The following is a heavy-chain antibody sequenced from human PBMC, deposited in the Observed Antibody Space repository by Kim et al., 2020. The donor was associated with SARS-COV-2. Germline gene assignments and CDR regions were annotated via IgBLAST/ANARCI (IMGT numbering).Heavy chain of an antibody. Sequence: GGSLRLSCAASGFSFSDSGMHWVRQASGKGLEWVGRIRSKANSYATVYAVAVEGRITISRDDSKNTAYLQMDSLETEDTAVYYCARGPPKSVSYWDAFDIWGQGTMVTVSS. V-gene: IGHV3-73*01. CDR1: GFSFSDSG. J-gene: IGHJ3*02. CDR3: ARGPPKSVSYWDAFDI. CDR2: IRSKANSYAT. D-gene: IGHD1-26*01.